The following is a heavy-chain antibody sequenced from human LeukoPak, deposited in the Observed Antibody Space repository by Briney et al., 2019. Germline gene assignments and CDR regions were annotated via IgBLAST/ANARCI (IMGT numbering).Heavy chain of an antibody. CDR1: GFTFSNYG. J-gene: IGHJ3*02. V-gene: IGHV3-30*02. CDR3: AIEGTFDI. Sequence: GGSLRLSCAASGFTFSNYGMHWVRQAPGKGLEWVALIRFDGTDKYYADSVKGRFTISRDNAKKSLYLQMNSLRAEDTAVYYCAIEGTFDIWGQGTMVTVSS. CDR2: IRFDGTDK.